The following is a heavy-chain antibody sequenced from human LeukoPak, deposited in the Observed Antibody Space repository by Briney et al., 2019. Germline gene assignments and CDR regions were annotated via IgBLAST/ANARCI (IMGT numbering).Heavy chain of an antibody. D-gene: IGHD3-10*01. CDR2: IYTSGNI. J-gene: IGHJ5*02. CDR3: ARALQGGSGSSPGWFDP. Sequence: SETLSLTCIVSGGSINSYYWSWIRQPAGKGLEWIGRIYTSGNITYNPSLKSRVTMSVDTSKNQFSLKLSSVTAADTAVYYCARALQGGSGSSPGWFDPWGQGTLVTVSS. V-gene: IGHV4-4*07. CDR1: GGSINSYY.